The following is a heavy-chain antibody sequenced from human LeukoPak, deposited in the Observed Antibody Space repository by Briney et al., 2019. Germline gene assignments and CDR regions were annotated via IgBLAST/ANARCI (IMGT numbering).Heavy chain of an antibody. V-gene: IGHV4-34*01. J-gene: IGHJ4*02. Sequence: SETLSLTCAVYGGSFSGYYWSWIRQPPGEGLEWIGEINHSGSTNYNPSLKSRVTISVDTSKNQFSLKLSSVTAADTAVYYCARVHRGYSYGHEDYWGQGTLVTVSS. CDR3: ARVHRGYSYGHEDY. CDR2: INHSGST. D-gene: IGHD5-18*01. CDR1: GGSFSGYY.